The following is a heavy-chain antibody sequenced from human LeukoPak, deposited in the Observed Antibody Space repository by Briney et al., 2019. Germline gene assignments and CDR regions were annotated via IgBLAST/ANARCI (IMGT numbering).Heavy chain of an antibody. CDR2: IYFSGST. Sequence: SQTLSLTXTVSGGSISTYYWSWIRQPPGKGLEWIGYIYFSGSTNYNPSLKSRVTISVDTSKNQFSLKLSSVTAADTAVYYCARVRANYFDYWGQGILVTVSS. J-gene: IGHJ4*02. V-gene: IGHV4-59*01. CDR3: ARVRANYFDY. CDR1: GGSISTYY.